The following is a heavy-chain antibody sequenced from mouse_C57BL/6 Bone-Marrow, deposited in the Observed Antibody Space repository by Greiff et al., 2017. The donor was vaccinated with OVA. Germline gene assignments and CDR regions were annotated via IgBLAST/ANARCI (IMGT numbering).Heavy chain of an antibody. J-gene: IGHJ3*01. CDR1: GYTFTSYW. V-gene: IGHV1-50*01. CDR3: ARLRRFAY. Sequence: QVQLQQPGAELVKPGASVKLSCKASGYTFTSYWMQWVKQRPGQGLEWIREIDPSDSYTNYNQKFKGKATLTVDTSSSTAYMQLSSLTSEDSAVYYCARLRRFAYWGQGTLVTVSA. D-gene: IGHD2-12*01. CDR2: IDPSDSYT.